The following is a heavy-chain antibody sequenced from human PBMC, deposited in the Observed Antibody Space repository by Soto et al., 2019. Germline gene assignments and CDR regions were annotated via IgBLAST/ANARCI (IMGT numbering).Heavy chain of an antibody. D-gene: IGHD3-16*02. CDR2: IIPIFGTA. J-gene: IGHJ6*02. CDR3: ARDSRLIGYYYYGMDV. CDR1: GGTFSSYA. Sequence: GASVKVSCKASGGTFSSYAISWVRQAPGQGLEWMGGIIPIFGTANYAQKFQGRVTITADKSTSTVYMELSSLRSEDTAVYYCARDSRLIGYYYYGMDVWGQGTTVTVSS. V-gene: IGHV1-69*06.